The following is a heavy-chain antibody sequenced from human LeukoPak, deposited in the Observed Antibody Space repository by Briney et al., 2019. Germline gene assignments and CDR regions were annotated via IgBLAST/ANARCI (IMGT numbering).Heavy chain of an antibody. D-gene: IGHD3-3*01. V-gene: IGHV3-21*01. CDR1: GFTFSSYS. Sequence: PGGSLRLSCAASGFTFSSYSMNWLRQAPGKGLEWVSSISSSGSNIYYADSVKGRFTISRDNAKNSLHLQMSSLRAEDTAVYYCARLLYNFGAYMDVWGKGTTVTVSS. CDR2: ISSSGSNI. CDR3: ARLLYNFGAYMDV. J-gene: IGHJ6*03.